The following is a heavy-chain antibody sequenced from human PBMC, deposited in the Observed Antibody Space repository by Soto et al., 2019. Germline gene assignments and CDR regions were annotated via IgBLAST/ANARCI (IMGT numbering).Heavy chain of an antibody. V-gene: IGHV3-66*04. Sequence: GSLRLSCAASGFTVSSNYMSWVRQAPGKGLEWVSVIYSGGSTYYADSVKGRFTISRDNSKNTLYLQMNSLRAEDTAVYYCARRPAMGGGWRNYYYYMDVWGKGTTVTVSS. CDR3: ARRPAMGGGWRNYYYYMDV. J-gene: IGHJ6*03. D-gene: IGHD5-18*01. CDR1: GFTVSSNY. CDR2: IYSGGST.